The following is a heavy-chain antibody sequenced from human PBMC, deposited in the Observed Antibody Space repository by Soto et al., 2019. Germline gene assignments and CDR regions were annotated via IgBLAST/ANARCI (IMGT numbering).Heavy chain of an antibody. CDR3: AKDFGAYYDILTGYHRNYYYYYGMDV. V-gene: IGHV3-23*01. D-gene: IGHD3-9*01. Sequence: GGSLRLSCAASGFTFSSYAMSWVRQAPGKGLEWVSAISGSGGSTYYADSVKGRFTISRDNSKNTLYLQMNSLRAEDTAVYYCAKDFGAYYDILTGYHRNYYYYYGMDVWGQGTTVTVSS. CDR2: ISGSGGST. J-gene: IGHJ6*02. CDR1: GFTFSSYA.